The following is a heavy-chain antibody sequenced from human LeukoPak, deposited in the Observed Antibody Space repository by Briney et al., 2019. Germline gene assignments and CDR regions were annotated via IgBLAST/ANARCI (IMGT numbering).Heavy chain of an antibody. J-gene: IGHJ5*02. CDR1: GGSISSGGYY. V-gene: IGHV4-31*03. Sequence: PSETLSLTCTVSGGSISSGGYYWSWIRQHPGKGLEWIGYIYYSGSTYYNPSVKSRVIISLDTSKNQFSLKLSSVTAADTAVYYCARDIVAMMGTYGWFDPWGQGTLVTVSS. CDR3: ARDIVAMMGTYGWFDP. D-gene: IGHD2-15*01. CDR2: IYYSGST.